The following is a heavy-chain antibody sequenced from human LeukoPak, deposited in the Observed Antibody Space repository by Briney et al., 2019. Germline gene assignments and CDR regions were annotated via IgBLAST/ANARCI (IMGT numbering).Heavy chain of an antibody. CDR3: ARRGTGHGMDV. Sequence: GGSLRLSCAASGFSFSNFWMHWVRQAPGKGLVCVSHISSDGSTTTYADSVKGRFTISRDNAENTLFLQMNSLRAEDTAVYYCARRGTGHGMDVWGQGTTVIVSS. J-gene: IGHJ6*02. CDR1: GFSFSNFW. D-gene: IGHD1-1*01. CDR2: ISSDGSTT. V-gene: IGHV3-74*01.